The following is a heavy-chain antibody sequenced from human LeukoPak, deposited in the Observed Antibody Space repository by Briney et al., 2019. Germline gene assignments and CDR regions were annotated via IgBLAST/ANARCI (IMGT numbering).Heavy chain of an antibody. CDR1: GLTFSIYS. Sequence: GGSLRHSCAASGLTFSIYSMNWVRQPPGKGLEWVSSISSSGSYIYYADSVKGRFTISRDNAKNSLYLQMNSLRAEDTAVYYCARVKRGDIVATISPRSAFDIWGQGTMVTVSS. CDR2: ISSSGSYI. D-gene: IGHD5-12*01. V-gene: IGHV3-21*01. J-gene: IGHJ3*02. CDR3: ARVKRGDIVATISPRSAFDI.